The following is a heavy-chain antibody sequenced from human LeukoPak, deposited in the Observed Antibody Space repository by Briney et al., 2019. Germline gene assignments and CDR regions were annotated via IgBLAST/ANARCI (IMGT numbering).Heavy chain of an antibody. J-gene: IGHJ3*02. CDR2: IYYSGST. Sequence: SETLSLTCTVSGGSISSYYWSWIRRPPGKGLEWIGYIYYSGSTNYNPSLKSRVTISVDTSKNQFSLKLSSVTAADTAVYYCASGGSTGYSSAWYGLGAFDIWGQGTMVTVSS. V-gene: IGHV4-59*01. D-gene: IGHD6-19*01. CDR1: GGSISSYY. CDR3: ASGGSTGYSSAWYGLGAFDI.